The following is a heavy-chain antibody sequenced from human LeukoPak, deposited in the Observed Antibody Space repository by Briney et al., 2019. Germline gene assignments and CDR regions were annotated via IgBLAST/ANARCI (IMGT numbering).Heavy chain of an antibody. J-gene: IGHJ4*02. CDR1: GVSISSYY. CDR2: IYNSGSI. Sequence: SSESLSLTCTVSGVSISSYYWRGIRQPPRERLEWVGCIYNSGSINYTTSLESRVTMPVDPFKNQFSLQLTSVTAADTGVYYSARDIRVVAAPTSCYYSDFWGEGTLVTVPS. V-gene: IGHV4-4*07. CDR3: ARDIRVVAAPTSCYYSDF. D-gene: IGHD2-15*01.